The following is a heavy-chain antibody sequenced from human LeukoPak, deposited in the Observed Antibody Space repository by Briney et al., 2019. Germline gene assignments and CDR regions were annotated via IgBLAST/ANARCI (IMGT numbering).Heavy chain of an antibody. D-gene: IGHD2-8*01. CDR3: ALGYCTNGVCYHNWFDP. Sequence: SVKVSCEASGYTFTYRYLHWVRQAPGQALEWMGWITPFNGNTNYAQKFQDRVTITRDRSMSTAYMELSSLRSEDIAMYYCALGYCTNGVCYHNWFDPWGQGTLVTVSS. CDR1: GYTFTYRY. J-gene: IGHJ5*02. CDR2: ITPFNGNT. V-gene: IGHV1-45*02.